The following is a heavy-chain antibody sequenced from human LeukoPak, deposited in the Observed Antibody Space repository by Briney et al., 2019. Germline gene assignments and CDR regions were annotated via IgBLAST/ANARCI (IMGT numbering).Heavy chain of an antibody. CDR2: IHHSGST. V-gene: IGHV4-4*02. CDR3: ASKLTAVAGYFDC. Sequence: SGTLSLTCAVSGGSISSNKWWSWVRQPPGEGLGWIGEIHHSGSTNYNPSLKSRVTISVDKSKNQFSLKLSSVTAADTAVYYCASKLTAVAGYFDCWGQGTLVTVSS. CDR1: GGSISSNKW. J-gene: IGHJ4*02. D-gene: IGHD6-19*01.